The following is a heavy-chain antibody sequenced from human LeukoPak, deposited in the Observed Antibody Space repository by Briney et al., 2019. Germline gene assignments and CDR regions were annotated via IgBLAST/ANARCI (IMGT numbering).Heavy chain of an antibody. CDR3: ARVAFFNYDY. V-gene: IGHV3-48*03. CDR2: ISSSGSTI. J-gene: IGHJ4*02. D-gene: IGHD5-24*01. CDR1: GFTFSGSA. Sequence: GGSLRLSCAASGFTFSGSAIHWVRQAPGEGLEWVSYISSSGSTIYYADSVKGRFTISRDNAKNSLYLQMNSLRAEDTAVYYCARVAFFNYDYWGQGTLVTVSS.